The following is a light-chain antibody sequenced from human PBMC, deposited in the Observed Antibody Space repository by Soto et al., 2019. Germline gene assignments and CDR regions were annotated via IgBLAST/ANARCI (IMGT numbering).Light chain of an antibody. CDR3: SSYAGTNNVI. V-gene: IGLV2-8*01. Sequence: QSALTQPPSASGSPGQSVTISCTGTSNDVGGYNFVSWYQQHPGKAPKLMISEVSKRPSGVPARFSGSKSGNTASLTVSGLQAEDEAYYYCSSYAGTNNVIFGGGTKLTVL. CDR2: EVS. CDR1: SNDVGGYNF. J-gene: IGLJ2*01.